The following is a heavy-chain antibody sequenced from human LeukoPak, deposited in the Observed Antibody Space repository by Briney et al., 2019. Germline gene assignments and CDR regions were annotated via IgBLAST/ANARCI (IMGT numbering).Heavy chain of an antibody. CDR3: ARPHYDILTGLWYFDY. J-gene: IGHJ4*02. D-gene: IGHD3-9*01. V-gene: IGHV3-30*04. CDR1: GFTFSSYA. Sequence: GRSLRLSCAASGFTFSSYAMHWVRQAPGKGLEWVAVISYDGSNKYYADSVKGRFTISRDNSKNTLYLQMNSLRAEDTAVYYCARPHYDILTGLWYFDYWGQGTLVTDSS. CDR2: ISYDGSNK.